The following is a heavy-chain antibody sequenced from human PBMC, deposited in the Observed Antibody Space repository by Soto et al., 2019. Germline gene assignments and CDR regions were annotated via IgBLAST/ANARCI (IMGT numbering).Heavy chain of an antibody. CDR3: ARDAAVGLVAY. V-gene: IGHV1-18*01. J-gene: IGHJ4*02. CDR1: GYTFTSYG. D-gene: IGHD3-3*01. Sequence: QVPLVQSGAEVKKPGASVKVSCKASGYTFTSYGISWVRQAPGQRLEWMGWISAYNGNTNYAQKLQGRVTMTPDTSTSTAYMELRSLRSAYPAVDYCARDAAVGLVAYWGQGTLGTVSS. CDR2: ISAYNGNT.